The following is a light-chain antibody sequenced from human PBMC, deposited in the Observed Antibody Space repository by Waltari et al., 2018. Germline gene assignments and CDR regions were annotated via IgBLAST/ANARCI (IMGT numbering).Light chain of an antibody. CDR3: QQRTNWPPIFT. CDR2: DAS. J-gene: IGKJ3*01. CDR1: QSVSSY. V-gene: IGKV3-11*01. Sequence: EIVLTQSPATLSLSPGERATLSCRASQSVSSYLAWYQQKPGQAPRLLIYDASNRATGIPARFSGSGSGTVFTLTISSLEPEDFAVYYCQQRTNWPPIFTFGPGTTVDIK.